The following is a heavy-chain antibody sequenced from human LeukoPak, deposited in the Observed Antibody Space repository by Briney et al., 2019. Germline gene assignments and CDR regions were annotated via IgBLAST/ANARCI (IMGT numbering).Heavy chain of an antibody. D-gene: IGHD6-19*01. J-gene: IGHJ4*02. CDR1: GYTFTPYY. CDR3: ARDASSGWQGDY. CDR2: INPNSGGT. Sequence: ASVKVSYTSSGYTFTPYYIHWVRQAPGQGLEGMGRINPNSGGTNYAQKFQGRVTMTRHTSISTAYMELSRLRSDDTAMYYCARDASSGWQGDYWGQGTLVTVSS. V-gene: IGHV1-2*06.